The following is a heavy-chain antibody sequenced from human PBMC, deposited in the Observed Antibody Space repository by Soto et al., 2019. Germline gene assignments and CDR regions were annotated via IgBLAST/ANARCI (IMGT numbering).Heavy chain of an antibody. Sequence: QVQLVESGGGVVQPGRSLRLSCAASGFTFSSYGMHWVRQAPGKGLEWVAVISYDGSNKYYADSVKGRFTISRDNSKNTLYLQMNSLSAEDKAVYYCAKAGGANYYYDSSGYSGLDYWGQGTLVTVSS. CDR2: ISYDGSNK. D-gene: IGHD3-22*01. CDR1: GFTFSSYG. J-gene: IGHJ4*02. V-gene: IGHV3-30*18. CDR3: AKAGGANYYYDSSGYSGLDY.